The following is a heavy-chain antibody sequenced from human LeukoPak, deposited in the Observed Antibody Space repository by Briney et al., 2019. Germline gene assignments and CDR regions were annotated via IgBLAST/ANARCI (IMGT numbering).Heavy chain of an antibody. Sequence: GGSLRLSCAASGFTFSDYYMSWIRQAPGKGLEWVSYISSSGSTIYYADSVKGRFTISRDNAKNSLYLQMNSLRAEDTAVYYCASAAFARGSYYPLDAFDIWGQGTMVTVSS. CDR3: ASAAFARGSYYPLDAFDI. D-gene: IGHD1-26*01. V-gene: IGHV3-11*01. J-gene: IGHJ3*02. CDR1: GFTFSDYY. CDR2: ISSSGSTI.